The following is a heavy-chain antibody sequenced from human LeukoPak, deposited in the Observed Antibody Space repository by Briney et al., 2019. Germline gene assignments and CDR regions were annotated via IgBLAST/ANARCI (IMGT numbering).Heavy chain of an antibody. J-gene: IGHJ4*02. CDR2: ISSSSSTYI. CDR3: ARRAGAYSHPYDY. Sequence: GGSLRLSCAASGFTFSNYSMNWVRQAPGRGLEWVSSISSSSSTYIYYADSVKGRFTISRDNAKNSLYLQMNSLRAEDAAVYYCARRAGAYSHPYDYWGQGTLVTVSS. CDR1: GFTFSNYS. V-gene: IGHV3-21*01. D-gene: IGHD4/OR15-4a*01.